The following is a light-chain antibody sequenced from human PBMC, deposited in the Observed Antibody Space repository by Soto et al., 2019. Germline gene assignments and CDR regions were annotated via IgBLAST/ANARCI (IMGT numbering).Light chain of an antibody. CDR1: QSLLDSNGHNY. Sequence: DIVMTQSPLSLPVTPGEPASISCRSSQSLLDSNGHNYLDWYLQKPGQSPQLLRYLGSNRASGVPDRFSGGGSGTNFTRKIGRVRAKVFGVFSCSHSQQPRWTFGQGPRGKSN. V-gene: IGKV2-28*01. CDR3: SHSQQPRWT. J-gene: IGKJ1*01. CDR2: LGS.